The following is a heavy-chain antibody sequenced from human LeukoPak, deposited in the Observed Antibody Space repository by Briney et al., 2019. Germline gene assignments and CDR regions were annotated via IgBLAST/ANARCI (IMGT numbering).Heavy chain of an antibody. V-gene: IGHV4-59*01. CDR3: ARDHPSGSYQGYNWFDP. Sequence: SETLSLTCTVSGGSISSYYWSWIRQPPGKGLEWIGYIYYSGSTNYNPSLKSRVTISVDTSKNQSSLKLSSVTAADTAVYYCARDHPSGSYQGYNWFDPWGQGTLVTVSS. CDR1: GGSISSYY. D-gene: IGHD1-26*01. CDR2: IYYSGST. J-gene: IGHJ5*02.